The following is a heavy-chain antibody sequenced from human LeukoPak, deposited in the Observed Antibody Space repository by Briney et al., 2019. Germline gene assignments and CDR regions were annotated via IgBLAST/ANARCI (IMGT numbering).Heavy chain of an antibody. CDR1: GGSISSYY. Sequence: SETLSLTCTVSGGSISSYYWSWIRQPPGKGLEWIGYIYTSGSTNYNPSLKSRVTISVDTSKNQFSLKLSSVTAADTAVYYCARDGIAVADDYWGQGTLVTVSS. CDR2: IYTSGST. J-gene: IGHJ4*02. D-gene: IGHD6-19*01. V-gene: IGHV4-4*09. CDR3: ARDGIAVADDY.